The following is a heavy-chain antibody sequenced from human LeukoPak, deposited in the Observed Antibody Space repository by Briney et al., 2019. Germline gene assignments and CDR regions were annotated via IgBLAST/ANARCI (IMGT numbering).Heavy chain of an antibody. Sequence: GGSLRLSCAASGFTFSSYSMNWVRQAPGKGLEWVSSISSSSSYIYYADSVKGRFTISRDNAKNSLYLQMNSLRAEDTAVYYCAREGVYYYGSGSYYNWFDPWGQGTLVTVSS. CDR2: ISSSSSYI. D-gene: IGHD3-10*01. CDR1: GFTFSSYS. V-gene: IGHV3-21*01. CDR3: AREGVYYYGSGSYYNWFDP. J-gene: IGHJ5*02.